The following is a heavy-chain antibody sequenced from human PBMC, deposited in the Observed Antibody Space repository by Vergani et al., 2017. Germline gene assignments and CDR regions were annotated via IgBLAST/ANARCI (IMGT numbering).Heavy chain of an antibody. Sequence: VRLVESGGGVVQPGRSLRLSCAASGFSFTSYGMHWVRQPPGKGLEWVAFIGSSGPYINYADSVKGRFIISRDNTNNSLFLQLRSLRAEDAAVYYCARDCTSGGCPDNYGMDVWGQGATVTVSS. CDR2: IGSSGPYI. J-gene: IGHJ6*02. D-gene: IGHD2-8*01. CDR1: GFSFTSYG. CDR3: ARDCTSGGCPDNYGMDV. V-gene: IGHV3-21*06.